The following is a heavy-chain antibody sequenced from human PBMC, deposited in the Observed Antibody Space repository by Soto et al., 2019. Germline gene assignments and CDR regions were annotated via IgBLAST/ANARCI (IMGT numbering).Heavy chain of an antibody. CDR1: GGSISSSSYY. Sequence: SETLSLTCTVSGGSISSSSYYWGWIRQPPGKGLEWIGSIYYSGSTYYNPSLKSRVTISVDTSKNQFSLKLSSVTAADTAVYYCARADVVPAAMQYYYYGMDVWGQGTTVTVSS. V-gene: IGHV4-39*07. CDR2: IYYSGST. CDR3: ARADVVPAAMQYYYYGMDV. J-gene: IGHJ6*02. D-gene: IGHD2-2*01.